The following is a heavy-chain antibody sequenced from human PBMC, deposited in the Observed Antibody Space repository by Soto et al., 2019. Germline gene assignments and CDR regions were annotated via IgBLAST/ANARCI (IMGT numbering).Heavy chain of an antibody. D-gene: IGHD3-10*01. Sequence: VESGGGVVQPGRSLRLSCAASGFNLDSYAMNWVRQAPGKGHEWVATISYDGKNIYYADFVRGRFTISKDNPNTTLYLRLSSLIPEDTAIYYCARDYGALPADRFQYWGQGTLVTVSS. V-gene: IGHV3-30*03. CDR1: GFNLDSYA. CDR2: ISYDGKNI. J-gene: IGHJ1*01. CDR3: ARDYGALPADRFQY.